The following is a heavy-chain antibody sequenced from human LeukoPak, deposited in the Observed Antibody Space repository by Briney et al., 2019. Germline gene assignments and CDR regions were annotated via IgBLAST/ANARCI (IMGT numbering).Heavy chain of an antibody. J-gene: IGHJ4*02. Sequence: GESLKISCKGSGYSFTSHWIGWVRQMPGKGLEWMGIIYPGDSDTRYSPSFQGQVTISADKSISTAYLQWSSLKASDTAMYYCARPGYCSGGSCYPFYDYWGQGTLVTVSS. CDR1: GYSFTSHW. CDR2: IYPGDSDT. V-gene: IGHV5-51*01. D-gene: IGHD2-15*01. CDR3: ARPGYCSGGSCYPFYDY.